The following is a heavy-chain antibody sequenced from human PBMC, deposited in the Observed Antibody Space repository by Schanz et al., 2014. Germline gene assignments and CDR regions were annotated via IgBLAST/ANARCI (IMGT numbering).Heavy chain of an antibody. Sequence: QVQLVQSGAEVKKPGASVKVSCKASGYTFTSDSMHWVRQAPGQGLEWMGMINPSGGSTTYAQRFQGRVSITATTATNAAYMEISNLTSEDKAVHSGAKGQSAYDYWGQGTLVTVSS. J-gene: IGHJ4*03. CDR2: INPSGGST. CDR1: GYTFTSDS. V-gene: IGHV1-46*01. CDR3: AKGQSAYDY. D-gene: IGHD3-3*01.